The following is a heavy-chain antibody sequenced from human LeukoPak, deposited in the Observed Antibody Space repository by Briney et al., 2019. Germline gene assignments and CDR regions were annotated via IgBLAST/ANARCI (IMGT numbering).Heavy chain of an antibody. CDR1: GFTFSSYG. CDR2: KSYDGSNK. J-gene: IGHJ4*02. V-gene: IGHV3-30*18. Sequence: GGSLRLSCAASGFTFSSYGMHWVRQAPGKGLEWLVLKSYDGSNKYFADSVKGRFTISRDNSKNTLYLQMHSLRAEDTAVYYCAKDNVAAAGRYFDYWGQGTLVTVSS. D-gene: IGHD6-13*01. CDR3: AKDNVAAAGRYFDY.